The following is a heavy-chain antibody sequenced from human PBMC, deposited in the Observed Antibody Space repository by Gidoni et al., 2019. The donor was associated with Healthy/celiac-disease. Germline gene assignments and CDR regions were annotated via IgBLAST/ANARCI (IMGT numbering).Heavy chain of an antibody. V-gene: IGHV4-38-2*01. Sequence: QVQLQESGPGLVKPSETLSLTCAVSGYSISSGYYWGWIRQPPGKGLEWIGSIYHSGSTYYNPSLKSRVTISVDTSKNQFSLKLSSVTAADTAVYYCARNANRFFTGYSSSWYKYWGQGTLVTVSS. CDR1: GYSISSGYY. CDR2: IYHSGST. CDR3: ARNANRFFTGYSSSWYKY. J-gene: IGHJ4*02. D-gene: IGHD6-13*01.